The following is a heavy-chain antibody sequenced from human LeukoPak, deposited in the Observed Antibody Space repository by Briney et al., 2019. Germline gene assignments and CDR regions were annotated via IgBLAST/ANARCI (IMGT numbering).Heavy chain of an antibody. Sequence: ASVKVSCKASGYTFTSYYMHWVRQAPGQGLEWMGIINPSGGSTSYTQKFQGRVTMTRDTSTSTVYMELSSLRSENTAVYYCARDRAVAGTWPNDAFDIWGQGTMVTVSS. J-gene: IGHJ3*02. CDR2: INPSGGST. CDR1: GYTFTSYY. V-gene: IGHV1-46*01. CDR3: ARDRAVAGTWPNDAFDI. D-gene: IGHD6-19*01.